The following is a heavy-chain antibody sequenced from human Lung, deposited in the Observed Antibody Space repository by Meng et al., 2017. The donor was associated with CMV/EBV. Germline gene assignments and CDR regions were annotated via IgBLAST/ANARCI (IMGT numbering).Heavy chain of an antibody. CDR2: IYSDGVTT. V-gene: IGHV3-74*01. Sequence: GEXXTISCAVSGINVNTYWMHWVHQVPGKGLVWLSRIYSDGVTTRYADSVKGRFTISRDNTKNTLYLQMNGLRADDTAVYYCAREPGRGAFDVWGQGTMVTVSS. CDR1: GINVNTYW. D-gene: IGHD3-10*01. CDR3: AREPGRGAFDV. J-gene: IGHJ3*01.